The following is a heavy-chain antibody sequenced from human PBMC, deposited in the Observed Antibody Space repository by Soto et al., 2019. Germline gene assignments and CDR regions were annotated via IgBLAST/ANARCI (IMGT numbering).Heavy chain of an antibody. CDR3: ARDYGSGRPDYYYGMDV. J-gene: IGHJ6*02. V-gene: IGHV3-53*01. CDR1: GFTVSSNY. Sequence: EVQLVESGGGLIQPGGSLRLSCAASGFTVSSNYMSWVRQAPGKGLEWVSVIYSGGSTYYADSVKGRFTISRDNSKNTLDLQMNSLRAEDTAVYYCARDYGSGRPDYYYGMDVWGQGTTVTVSS. D-gene: IGHD3-10*01. CDR2: IYSGGST.